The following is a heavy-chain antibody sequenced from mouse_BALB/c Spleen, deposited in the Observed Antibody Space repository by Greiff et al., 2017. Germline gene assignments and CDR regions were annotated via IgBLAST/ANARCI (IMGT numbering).Heavy chain of an antibody. J-gene: IGHJ1*01. CDR1: GFTFSSYA. Sequence: EVNLVESGGGLVKPGGSLKLSCAASGFTFSSYAMSWVRQTPEKRLEWVASISSGGSTYYPDSVKGRFTISRDNARNILYLQMSSLRSEDTAMYYCARGYGNYVGYWYFDVWGAGTTVTVSS. CDR3: ARGYGNYVGYWYFDV. CDR2: ISSGGST. V-gene: IGHV5-6-5*01. D-gene: IGHD2-1*01.